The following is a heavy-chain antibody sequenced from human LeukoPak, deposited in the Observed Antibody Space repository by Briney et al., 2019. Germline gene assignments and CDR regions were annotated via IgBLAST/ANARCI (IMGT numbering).Heavy chain of an antibody. J-gene: IGHJ5*02. CDR2: INAGNGNT. V-gene: IGHV1-3*01. CDR3: ARDYDFWSGYLNWFDP. CDR1: GYTFAKYA. Sequence: ASVKVSCKASGYTFAKYAIHWVRQAPGQRLEWMGWINAGNGNTKYSQKFQGRVTITRDTSASTAYMELSSLRSEDTAVYYCARDYDFWSGYLNWFDPWGQGTLVTVSS. D-gene: IGHD3-3*01.